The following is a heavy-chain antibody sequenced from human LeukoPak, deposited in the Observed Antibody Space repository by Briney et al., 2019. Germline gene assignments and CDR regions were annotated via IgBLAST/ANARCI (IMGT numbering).Heavy chain of an antibody. D-gene: IGHD6-19*01. CDR3: AKTGRPNTSGWYRWFDP. J-gene: IGHJ5*02. Sequence: KASETLSLTCTVSGDSISTYYWSWIRQPPGKGLEWIGCICNSGGTNYNPSLKSRVTISVDTSKNQFSLNLSSVTAADTAVYYCAKTGRPNTSGWYRWFDPWGQGTLVTVSS. V-gene: IGHV4-4*09. CDR2: ICNSGGT. CDR1: GDSISTYY.